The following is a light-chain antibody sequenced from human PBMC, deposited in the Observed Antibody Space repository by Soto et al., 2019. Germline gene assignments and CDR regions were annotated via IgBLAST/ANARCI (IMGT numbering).Light chain of an antibody. CDR3: QQYYDWPIT. V-gene: IGKV1-5*01. Sequence: DIQMTQSPSALSASVGDRVTITCRASQSINKWMAWYQLKPGKAPQLLIYDASTRATGIPARFSGSGSETEFTLTISSLQSEDFAVYYCQQYYDWPITFGQGTRLEIK. CDR1: QSINKW. CDR2: DAS. J-gene: IGKJ5*01.